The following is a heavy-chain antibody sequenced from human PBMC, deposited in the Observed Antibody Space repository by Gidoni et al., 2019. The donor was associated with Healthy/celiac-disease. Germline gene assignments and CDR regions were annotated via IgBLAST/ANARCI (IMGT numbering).Heavy chain of an antibody. CDR1: GFTFSSYA. Sequence: EVQLLESGGGLVQPGGSLRLSCAASGFTFSSYAMSWVRQAPGKGLEWVSAISGSGGSTYYADSVKGRFTISRDNSKNTLYLQMNSLRAEDTAVYYCAKDEGDIVVVVAATVAFDIWGQGTMVTVSS. CDR3: AKDEGDIVVVVAATVAFDI. CDR2: ISGSGGST. V-gene: IGHV3-23*01. J-gene: IGHJ3*02. D-gene: IGHD2-15*01.